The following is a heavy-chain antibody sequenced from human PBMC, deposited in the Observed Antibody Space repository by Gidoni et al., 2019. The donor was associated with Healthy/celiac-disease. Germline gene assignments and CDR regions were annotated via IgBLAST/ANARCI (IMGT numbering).Heavy chain of an antibody. CDR3: ARDGVGFDI. Sequence: QVQLVESGGGVVQPGRSLRLSCAASGFTFSSYGMHWVRQAPGKGLGWVAIIWDDGRNKYYADSVKGRFTISRDNSKNTLYLQMNSLRAEDTAVYYCARDGVGFDIWGQGTMVTVSS. CDR1: GFTFSSYG. V-gene: IGHV3-33*01. CDR2: IWDDGRNK. J-gene: IGHJ3*02.